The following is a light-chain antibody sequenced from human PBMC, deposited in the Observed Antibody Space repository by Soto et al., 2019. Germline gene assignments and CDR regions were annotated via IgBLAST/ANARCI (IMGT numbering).Light chain of an antibody. V-gene: IGKV1-5*01. CDR3: QQYNSFWT. CDR1: QSISSW. J-gene: IGKJ1*01. CDR2: DAS. Sequence: DIQMTQSPSTLSASVGDRVTITCRASQSISSWLAWYQQKPGKAPKLLIYDASSLESGVPSRFSGSGSDTEFTLTISSLQPDDFATSYCQQYNSFWTFGQGTKVEIK.